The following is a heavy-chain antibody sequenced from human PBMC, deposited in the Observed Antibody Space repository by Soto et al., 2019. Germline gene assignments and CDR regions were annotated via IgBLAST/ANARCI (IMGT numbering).Heavy chain of an antibody. Sequence: SETQSLTCTVSGASIGVYSWSWIRQPPGKGLEWIGYIYYSGSTNYNPSLKSRVAISVDTSKNQFSLKLSSVTAADTAVYYCASGYPDSSGYHYFDYWGQGTLVTVSS. CDR2: IYYSGST. D-gene: IGHD3-22*01. V-gene: IGHV4-59*01. CDR3: ASGYPDSSGYHYFDY. J-gene: IGHJ4*02. CDR1: GASIGVYS.